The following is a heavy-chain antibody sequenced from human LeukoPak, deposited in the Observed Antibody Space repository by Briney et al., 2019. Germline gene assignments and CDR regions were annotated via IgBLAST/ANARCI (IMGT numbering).Heavy chain of an antibody. CDR1: GGSVTSGGHY. CDR2: IYHSGST. D-gene: IGHD3-10*01. J-gene: IGHJ4*02. V-gene: IGHV4-30-4*01. CDR3: ARQTFGVLYFDS. Sequence: SETLSLTCTVSGGSVTSGGHYWSWIRQYPGRGLDWLGNIYHSGSTYYNPSLKSRVTISADMSRNQLSLLLTSVTAADTAVYYCARQTFGVLYFDSWGLGTLVIVSS.